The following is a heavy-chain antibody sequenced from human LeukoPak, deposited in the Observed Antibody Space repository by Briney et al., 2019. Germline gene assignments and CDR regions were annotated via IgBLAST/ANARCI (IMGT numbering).Heavy chain of an antibody. V-gene: IGHV4-59*08. CDR2: IYYSGST. CDR1: GGSISSYY. J-gene: IGHJ4*02. D-gene: IGHD3-10*01. Sequence: SETLSLTCTVSGGSISSYYWSWIRQPPGKGLEWIGYIYYSGSTNYNPSLKGRVTISVDTSKNQFSLKLSSVTAADTAVYYCARAGSLYYGSGSYGYWGQGTLVTVSS. CDR3: ARAGSLYYGSGSYGY.